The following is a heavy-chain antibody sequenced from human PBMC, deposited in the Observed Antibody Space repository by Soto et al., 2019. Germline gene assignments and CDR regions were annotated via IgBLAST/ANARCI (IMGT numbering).Heavy chain of an antibody. J-gene: IGHJ4*02. CDR3: ARVSSLVRWSPIGNYYFDY. CDR1: GGSISSGAYY. D-gene: IGHD1-26*01. V-gene: IGHV4-30-4*01. CDR2: IYYSGST. Sequence: QVQLQESGPGLVKPSQTLSLTCTVSGGSISSGAYYWSWIRRTPGKGLEWIGCIYYSGSTYYNPSLKSRVTTSVDTSKNQFSLKLSSVSAADTAVYYCARVSSLVRWSPIGNYYFDYWGQGTLVTVSS.